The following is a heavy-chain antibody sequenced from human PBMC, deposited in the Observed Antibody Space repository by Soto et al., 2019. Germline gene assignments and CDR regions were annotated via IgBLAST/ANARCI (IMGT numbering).Heavy chain of an antibody. V-gene: IGHV3-33*01. J-gene: IGHJ6*02. CDR1: GFTFSSYG. Sequence: GGSLRLSCAASGFTFSSYGMHWVRQAPGKGLEWVAVIWYDGSNKYYADSVKGRFTISRDNSKNTLYLQMSSLRAEDTAVYYCARDRSGYHSYYYYGMDVWGQGTTVTVSS. D-gene: IGHD3-22*01. CDR3: ARDRSGYHSYYYYGMDV. CDR2: IWYDGSNK.